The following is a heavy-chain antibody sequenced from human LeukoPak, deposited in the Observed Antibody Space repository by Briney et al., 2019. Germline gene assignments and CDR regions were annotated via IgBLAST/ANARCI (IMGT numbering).Heavy chain of an antibody. Sequence: GASVKVSCKASGYTFSSYGISWVRQAPGQGLEWMGWISAYNGNTNYAQKLQGRDTMTTDTSTSTAYMELRSLRSDDTAVYYCARTHPPAYYYAPVWIDYWGQGTLVTVSS. D-gene: IGHD3-10*01. V-gene: IGHV1-18*01. CDR3: ARTHPPAYYYAPVWIDY. CDR2: ISAYNGNT. CDR1: GYTFSSYG. J-gene: IGHJ4*02.